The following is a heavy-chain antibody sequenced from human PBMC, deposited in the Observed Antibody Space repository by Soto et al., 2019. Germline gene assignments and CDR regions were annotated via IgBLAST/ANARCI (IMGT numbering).Heavy chain of an antibody. Sequence: QVQLVQSGAEVNKPGASVKVSCKASGYTFTSYGISWVRQAPGQGLARMGWFSAYNGNTNYAQKLQGSVTMTTDTSTSTAYMEMRSLRSDDTAVYYCASTTLGYSSSFDLWGRGTLVTVSS. CDR1: GYTFTSYG. CDR3: ASTTLGYSSSFDL. J-gene: IGHJ2*01. D-gene: IGHD6-13*01. CDR2: FSAYNGNT. V-gene: IGHV1-18*01.